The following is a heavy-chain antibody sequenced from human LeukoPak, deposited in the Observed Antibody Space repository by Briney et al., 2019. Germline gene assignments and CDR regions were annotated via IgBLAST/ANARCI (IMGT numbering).Heavy chain of an antibody. CDR1: GGSISSSSYY. CDR2: IYYSGST. CDR3: ARVLIAVAGTRAFDI. D-gene: IGHD6-19*01. J-gene: IGHJ3*02. Sequence: SETLSLTCTVSGGSISSSSYYWGWIRQPPGKGLEWIGSIYYSGSTYYNPSLKSRVTISVDTSKNQFSLKLSSVTAADTAVYYCARVLIAVAGTRAFDIWGQGTMVTVS. V-gene: IGHV4-39*07.